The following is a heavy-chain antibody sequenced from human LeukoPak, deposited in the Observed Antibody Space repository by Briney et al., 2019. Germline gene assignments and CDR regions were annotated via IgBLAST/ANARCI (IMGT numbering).Heavy chain of an antibody. CDR3: ARSSGWPDY. Sequence: SETLSLTCAVYGGSFSGYYWSWIRQPPGKGLEWIGEINHSGSTNYNPSLKSRVTISVDTSKNQFSLKLSSVTAADTAVYYCARSSGWPDYWGQGTLVTVSS. CDR2: INHSGST. CDR1: GGSFSGYY. V-gene: IGHV4-34*01. D-gene: IGHD6-19*01. J-gene: IGHJ4*02.